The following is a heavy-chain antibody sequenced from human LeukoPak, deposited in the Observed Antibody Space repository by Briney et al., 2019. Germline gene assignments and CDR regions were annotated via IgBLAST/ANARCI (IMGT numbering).Heavy chain of an antibody. CDR2: ISYDGSNK. Sequence: GGSLRLSCAASGFTFSSYGMHWVRQAPGKGLEWVAVISYDGSNKYYADSVKGRFTISRDNSKNTLYLQMNSLRAEDTAVYYCAKDHTTAAFDYWGQGALVTVSS. CDR3: AKDHTTAAFDY. CDR1: GFTFSSYG. D-gene: IGHD4-11*01. J-gene: IGHJ4*02. V-gene: IGHV3-30*18.